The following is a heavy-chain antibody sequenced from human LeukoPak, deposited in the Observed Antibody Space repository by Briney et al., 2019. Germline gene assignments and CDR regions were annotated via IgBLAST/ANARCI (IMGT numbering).Heavy chain of an antibody. Sequence: ASVKVSCKASGYTFTGYYMHWVRQAPGQGLEWMGWINPNSGGTNYAQKFQGRVTMTRDTSISTAYMELSRPRSDDTAVYYCARAASIAARHYYYYMDVWGKGTTVTVSS. V-gene: IGHV1-2*02. CDR1: GYTFTGYY. CDR3: ARAASIAARHYYYYMDV. CDR2: INPNSGGT. D-gene: IGHD6-6*01. J-gene: IGHJ6*03.